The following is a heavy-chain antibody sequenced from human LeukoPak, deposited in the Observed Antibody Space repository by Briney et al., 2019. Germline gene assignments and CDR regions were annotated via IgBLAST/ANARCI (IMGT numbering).Heavy chain of an antibody. CDR3: AILWFGEMRTVDY. CDR2: INSDGSST. D-gene: IGHD3-10*01. Sequence: PRGSPRLSCAVSGFTFSSYWMHWVCQAPAKGLVWVSRINSDGSSTTYADSVKGRFTISRDNAKNTLYLQMNSLRAEDTAVYYCAILWFGEMRTVDYWGQGTLVTVSS. V-gene: IGHV3-74*01. CDR1: GFTFSSYW. J-gene: IGHJ4*02.